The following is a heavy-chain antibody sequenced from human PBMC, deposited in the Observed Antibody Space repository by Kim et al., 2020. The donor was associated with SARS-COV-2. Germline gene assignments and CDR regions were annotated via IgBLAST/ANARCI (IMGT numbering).Heavy chain of an antibody. CDR3: AKLNLCSGGSCRSEFDL. CDR1: GFTFDDYA. V-gene: IGHV3-9*01. Sequence: GGSLRLSCAASGFTFDDYAMHWVRQAPGKGLEWVSGISWNSGSIGYADSVKGRFTISRDNAKNSLYLQMNSLRAEDTALYYCAKLNLCSGGSCRSEFDLWGRGTLVTVSS. CDR2: ISWNSGSI. J-gene: IGHJ2*01. D-gene: IGHD2-15*01.